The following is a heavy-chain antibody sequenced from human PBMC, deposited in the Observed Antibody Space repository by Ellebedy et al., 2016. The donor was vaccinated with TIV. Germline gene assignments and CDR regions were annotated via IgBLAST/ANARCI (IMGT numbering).Heavy chain of an antibody. Sequence: MPSETLSLTCTVSGGSISSYYWSWIRQPPGKGLEWIGYIYYSGSTNYNPSLKSRVTISVDTSKNQFSLKLSSVTAADTAVYYCARWRYGEQLVFDYWGQGTLVTVSS. V-gene: IGHV4-59*01. CDR3: ARWRYGEQLVFDY. CDR1: GGSISSYY. J-gene: IGHJ4*02. CDR2: IYYSGST. D-gene: IGHD6-13*01.